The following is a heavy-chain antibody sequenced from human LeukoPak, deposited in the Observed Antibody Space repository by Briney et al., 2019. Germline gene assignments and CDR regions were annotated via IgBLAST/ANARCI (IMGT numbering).Heavy chain of an antibody. D-gene: IGHD6-6*01. CDR3: AKGKYSSPFCYFDY. J-gene: IGHJ4*02. CDR2: ISGSGGST. V-gene: IGHV3-23*01. CDR1: GFTFDDYA. Sequence: GGSLRLSCAASGFTFDDYAMHWVRQAPGKGLEWVSGISGSGGSTYYADSVKGRFTISRDNSKNTLYLQMNSLRAEDTAVYYCAKGKYSSPFCYFDYWGQGTLVTVSS.